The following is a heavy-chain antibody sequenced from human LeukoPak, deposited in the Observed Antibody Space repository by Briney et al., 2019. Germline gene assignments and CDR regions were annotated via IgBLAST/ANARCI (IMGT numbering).Heavy chain of an antibody. J-gene: IGHJ6*02. D-gene: IGHD6-13*01. CDR3: ARGGSSWYGGGYYYYGMDV. CDR2: ISSSSSSTI. V-gene: IGHV3-48*02. Sequence: GGSLRLSCAASGFTFSSYSMNWVRQAPGKGLEWVSYISSSSSSTIYYADSVKGRFTISRDNAKNSLYLQMNSLRDEDTAVYYCARGGSSWYGGGYYYYGMDVWGQGTTVTVSS. CDR1: GFTFSSYS.